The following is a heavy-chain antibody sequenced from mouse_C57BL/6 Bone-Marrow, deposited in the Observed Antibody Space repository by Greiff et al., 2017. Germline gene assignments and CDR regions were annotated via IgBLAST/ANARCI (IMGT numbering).Heavy chain of an antibody. V-gene: IGHV2-3*01. CDR2: IWGDGST. CDR3: AQTLIYDAMDY. CDR1: GFSLTSYG. Sequence: QVHVKQSGPGLVAPSQSLSITCTVSGFSLTSYGVSWVRQPPGKGLEWLGVIWGDGSTNYHSALLSRLSISKDNSKSQVFLKLNSLQTDDTATYYCAQTLIYDAMDYWGQGTSVTVSS. J-gene: IGHJ4*01.